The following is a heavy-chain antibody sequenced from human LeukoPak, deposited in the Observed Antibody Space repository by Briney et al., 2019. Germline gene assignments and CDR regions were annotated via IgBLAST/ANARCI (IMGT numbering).Heavy chain of an antibody. V-gene: IGHV1-2*02. J-gene: IGHJ6*02. D-gene: IGHD1-26*01. Sequence: ASVKVSCKASGYTFTDYYMHWGRQAPGQGLEWMGWINPNSGGTNYAQKFQGRVAMTRDTSISTAYMELSRLRSDDTAVYYCASLGATTIYYYGMDVWGQGTTVTVSS. CDR3: ASLGATTIYYYGMDV. CDR1: GYTFTDYY. CDR2: INPNSGGT.